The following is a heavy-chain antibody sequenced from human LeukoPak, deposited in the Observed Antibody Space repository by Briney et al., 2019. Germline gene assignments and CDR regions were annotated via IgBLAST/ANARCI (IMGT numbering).Heavy chain of an antibody. Sequence: PGRSLILSCAASGFIFSYYGMHWVRQAPGKGLEWVAVIWYDGSNRYYADSLKGRFTISRDNSKNTLYLQMNSLTADDTAVYYCARDPLGVLSYFDYWGQGTLVTVSS. CDR1: GFIFSYYG. CDR3: ARDPLGVLSYFDY. J-gene: IGHJ4*02. D-gene: IGHD3-16*01. V-gene: IGHV3-33*01. CDR2: IWYDGSNR.